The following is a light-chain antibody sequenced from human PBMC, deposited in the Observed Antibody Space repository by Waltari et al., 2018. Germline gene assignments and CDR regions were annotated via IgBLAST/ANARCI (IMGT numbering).Light chain of an antibody. CDR1: SSNIGSNT. J-gene: IGLJ2*01. CDR3: ATWDDSLNAVI. V-gene: IGLV1-44*01. CDR2: GDN. Sequence: QSVLIQPPSASGTPGQRVAVSCSGSSSNIGSNTVNWYQQLPGPAPQLLIYGDNRRPSGAPDRFSGSKSGTSASLAITGRQSEDEADYYCATWDDSLNAVIFGGGTRLTVL.